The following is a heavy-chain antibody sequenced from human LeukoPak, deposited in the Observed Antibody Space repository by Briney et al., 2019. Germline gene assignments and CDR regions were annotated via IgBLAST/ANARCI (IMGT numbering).Heavy chain of an antibody. CDR2: ISSSSSTI. D-gene: IGHD6-13*01. V-gene: IGHV3-48*04. Sequence: GGSLRLSCAASGFTFSSYSMNWVRQAPGKGLEWVSYISSSSSTIYYADSVKGRFTIPRDNAKNSLYLQMNSLRAEDTAVYYCARGVAAAGTAYMGVWGKGTTVTVSS. J-gene: IGHJ6*03. CDR3: ARGVAAAGTAYMGV. CDR1: GFTFSSYS.